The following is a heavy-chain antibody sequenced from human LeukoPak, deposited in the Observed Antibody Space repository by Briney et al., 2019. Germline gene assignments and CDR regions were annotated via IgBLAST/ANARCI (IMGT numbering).Heavy chain of an antibody. V-gene: IGHV4-59*12. CDR1: GGSISSYY. Sequence: SEALSLTCTVSGGSISSYYWSWIRQPPGKGLEWIGYIYYSGSTNYNPSLKSRVTISVDTSKNQFSLKLSSVTAADTAVYYCARYRGVVVPKHAFDIWGQGTMVTVSS. D-gene: IGHD2-2*01. CDR3: ARYRGVVVPKHAFDI. CDR2: IYYSGST. J-gene: IGHJ3*02.